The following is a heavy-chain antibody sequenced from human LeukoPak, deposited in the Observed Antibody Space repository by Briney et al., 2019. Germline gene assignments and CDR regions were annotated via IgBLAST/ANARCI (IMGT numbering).Heavy chain of an antibody. CDR2: ISAYNGNT. D-gene: IGHD3-22*01. CDR3: ARESLYYDSSGYYYDYFDY. Sequence: ASVKVSCKASGYTFTSYGISWVRQAPGQGLERMGWISAYNGNTNYAQKLQGRVTMTTDTSTSTAYMELRSLRSDDTAVYYCARESLYYDSSGYYYDYFDYWGQGTLVTVSS. V-gene: IGHV1-18*01. CDR1: GYTFTSYG. J-gene: IGHJ4*02.